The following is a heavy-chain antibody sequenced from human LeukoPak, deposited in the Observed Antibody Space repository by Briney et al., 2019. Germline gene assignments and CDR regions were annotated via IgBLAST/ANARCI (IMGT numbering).Heavy chain of an antibody. CDR3: ARERGSGRSMSVYYGMDV. CDR1: GFTVSSNY. CDR2: IYSGGST. V-gene: IGHV3-53*04. Sequence: GGSLRLSCAASGFTVSSNYMSWVRQAPGKGLEWVSVIYSGGSTYYADSVKGRFTISRHNSKNTLYLQMNSLRAEDTAVYYCARERGSGRSMSVYYGMDVWGQGTTVTVSS. D-gene: IGHD3-10*01. J-gene: IGHJ6*02.